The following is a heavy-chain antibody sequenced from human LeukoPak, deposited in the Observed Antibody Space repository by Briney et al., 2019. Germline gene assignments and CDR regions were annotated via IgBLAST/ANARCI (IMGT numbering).Heavy chain of an antibody. V-gene: IGHV3-21*01. CDR2: ISSSSSYI. CDR1: GFTFSSYS. D-gene: IGHD5-24*01. J-gene: IGHJ4*02. Sequence: GGSLRLSCAASGFTFSSYSMNWVRQAPGKGLEWLSSISSSSSYIYYADSVKGRFTISRDNAKNSLYLQMNSLRAEDTAVYYCARGPADYNKLKPGGRDGYKYKSERTPFDYWGQGTLVTVSS. CDR3: ARGPADYNKLKPGGRDGYKYKSERTPFDY.